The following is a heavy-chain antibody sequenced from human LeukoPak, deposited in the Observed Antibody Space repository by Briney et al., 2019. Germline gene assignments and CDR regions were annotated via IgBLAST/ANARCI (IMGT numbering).Heavy chain of an antibody. CDR2: ISYDGSNK. CDR3: ARDYGDAYDAFDI. CDR1: GFTFSSYA. J-gene: IGHJ3*02. V-gene: IGHV3-30-3*01. D-gene: IGHD4-17*01. Sequence: GGSLRLSCAASGFTFSSYAMHWVRQAPGEGLEWVAVISYDGSNKYYADSVKGRFTISRDNSKNTLYLQMNSLRAEDTAVYYCARDYGDAYDAFDIWGQGTMVTVSS.